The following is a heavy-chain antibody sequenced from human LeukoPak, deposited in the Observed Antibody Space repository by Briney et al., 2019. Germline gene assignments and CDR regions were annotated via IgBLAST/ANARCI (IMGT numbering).Heavy chain of an antibody. Sequence: PGGSLRLSCAASGFTFSSYAMSWVRQAPGKGLEWVSGISGSGGSTYYADSVKGRFTISRDNSKNTLYLQMNSLRAEDTAVYYCAKDRIVIVGGIGRPALRWKNAFDIWGQGTVVTVSS. CDR3: AKDRIVIVGGIGRPALRWKNAFDI. CDR1: GFTFSSYA. J-gene: IGHJ3*02. V-gene: IGHV3-23*01. CDR2: ISGSGGST. D-gene: IGHD2/OR15-2a*01.